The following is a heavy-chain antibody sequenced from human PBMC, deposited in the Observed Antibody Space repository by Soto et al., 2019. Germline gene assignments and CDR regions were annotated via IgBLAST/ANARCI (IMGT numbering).Heavy chain of an antibody. D-gene: IGHD3-3*01. J-gene: IGHJ3*02. CDR3: AREVRVRGFAFDI. V-gene: IGHV3-66*01. CDR2: IYSGGNT. Sequence: PGGSLRLSCAVSGFIVSSNYMNGVRQAPGKGLEWVSFIYSGGNTYYADSVKGRFTISRDNSKNMLYLQMNSLRVEDTAVYYCAREVRVRGFAFDIWGHGPMVTVSS. CDR1: GFIVSSNY.